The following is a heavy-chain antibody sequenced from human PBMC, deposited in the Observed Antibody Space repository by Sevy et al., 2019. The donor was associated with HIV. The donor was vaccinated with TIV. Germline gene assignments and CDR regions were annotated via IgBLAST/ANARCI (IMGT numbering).Heavy chain of an antibody. CDR1: GFTFSSYS. CDR3: ARFGGFVTWDY. D-gene: IGHD5-12*01. J-gene: IGHJ4*02. Sequence: GGSLRLSCVASGFTFSSYSMNWVRQAPGKGLEWVSSISSSSSYIYYADSVKGRFTISRDNAKNSLYLQMNSLRAEDTAVYYCARFGGFVTWDYWGQGTLVTVSS. V-gene: IGHV3-21*01. CDR2: ISSSSSYI.